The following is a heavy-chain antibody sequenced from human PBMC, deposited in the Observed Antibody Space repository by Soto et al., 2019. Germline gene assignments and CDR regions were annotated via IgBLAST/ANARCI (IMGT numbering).Heavy chain of an antibody. CDR2: ISGSGGST. V-gene: IGHV3-23*01. Sequence: GGSLRLSCAASGFTFSSYAMSWVRQAPGKGLEWVSAISGSGGSTYYADSVKGRFTISRDNSKNTLYLQMNSLRAEDTAVYYCAKSGMAFGYYYMDVWGKGTTVTVSS. CDR1: GFTFSSYA. D-gene: IGHD6-13*01. J-gene: IGHJ6*03. CDR3: AKSGMAFGYYYMDV.